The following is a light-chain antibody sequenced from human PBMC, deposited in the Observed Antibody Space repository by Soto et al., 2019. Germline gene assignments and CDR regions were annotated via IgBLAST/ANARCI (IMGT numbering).Light chain of an antibody. Sequence: DIQMTQSPSILSASVGDRVTITCRASQSISSWLAWYQQKPGKAPKLLIYDAPSLESGVPSRFSGIGSGTEFTLTITSLQPDDFETYYCQQYDSYAWTLGQGTKVDIK. J-gene: IGKJ1*01. CDR2: DAP. CDR3: QQYDSYAWT. CDR1: QSISSW. V-gene: IGKV1-5*01.